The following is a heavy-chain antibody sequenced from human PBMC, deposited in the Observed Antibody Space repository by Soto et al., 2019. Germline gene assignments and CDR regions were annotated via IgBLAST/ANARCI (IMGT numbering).Heavy chain of an antibody. CDR2: ISGSGGST. CDR1: GFTFSSYA. D-gene: IGHD6-13*01. CDR3: AKDDLQQLVHPNWFDP. Sequence: GGSLRLSCAASGFTFSSYAMSWVRQAPGKGLEWVSAISGSGGSTYYADSVKGRFTISRDNSKNTLYLQMNSLRAEDTAVYYCAKDDLQQLVHPNWFDPWGQGTLVTVSS. J-gene: IGHJ5*02. V-gene: IGHV3-23*01.